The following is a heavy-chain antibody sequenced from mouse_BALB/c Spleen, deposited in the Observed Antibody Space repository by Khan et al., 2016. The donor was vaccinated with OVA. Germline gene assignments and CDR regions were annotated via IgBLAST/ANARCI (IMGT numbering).Heavy chain of an antibody. J-gene: IGHJ3*01. CDR3: SRGYDFFAY. V-gene: IGHV1-26*01. CDR1: GYSFTGYY. Sequence: EVQLQQSGPDLVKPGASVKMSCKASGYSFTGYYMNWVKQSHGKSLECIGRVNPNTGNTNYNQKFRGKAILIVDTQSSTAYMELRSLTSEASAVYYCSRGYDFFAYWGQGTLVTVSA. D-gene: IGHD2-14*01. CDR2: VNPNTGNT.